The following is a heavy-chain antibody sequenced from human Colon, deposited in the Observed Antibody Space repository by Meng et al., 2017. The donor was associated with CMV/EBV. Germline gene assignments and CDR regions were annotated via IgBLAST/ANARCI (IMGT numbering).Heavy chain of an antibody. CDR3: AKDAIDCTITSCHHFTENWFDP. CDR1: GSTFSNYA. J-gene: IGHJ5*02. Sequence: GGSLRLSCAASGSTFSNYAMSWVRQVPGKGLEWVSLISGSGGTSYYVDSVKGRFTISRDNSKNTLYLQMNSLRAEDTAIYFCAKDAIDCTITSCHHFTENWFDPWGQGTLVTVSS. D-gene: IGHD2-2*01. V-gene: IGHV3-23*01. CDR2: ISGSGGTS.